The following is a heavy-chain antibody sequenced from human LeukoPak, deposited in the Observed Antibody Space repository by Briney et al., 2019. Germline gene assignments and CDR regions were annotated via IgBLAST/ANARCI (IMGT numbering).Heavy chain of an antibody. D-gene: IGHD4/OR15-4a*01. CDR1: GGSISSYY. CDR2: IYYSGST. CDR3: ARIETPAQVLPDN. V-gene: IGHV4-59*12. J-gene: IGHJ4*02. Sequence: SETLSLTCTVSGGSISSYYWSWIRQPPGKGLEWIGYIYYSGSTNYNPSLKSRVTISVDKSKNQFSLKLNSVTAADTAVYYCARIETPAQVLPDNWGQGTLVTVSS.